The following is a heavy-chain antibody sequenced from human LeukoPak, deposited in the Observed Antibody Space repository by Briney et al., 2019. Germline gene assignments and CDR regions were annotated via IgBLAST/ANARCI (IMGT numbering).Heavy chain of an antibody. CDR2: IKRDGSEQ. V-gene: IGHV3-7*01. CDR3: AELGITMIGGV. CDR1: GFTFSRYY. Sequence: PGGSLRLSCAASGFTFSRYYMNWVRQAPGKGLEWVASIKRDGSEQDYVDSVKGRFAISRDNAKNSLYLQMNSLRAEDTAVYYCAELGITMIGGVWGKGTTVTISS. D-gene: IGHD3-10*02. J-gene: IGHJ6*04.